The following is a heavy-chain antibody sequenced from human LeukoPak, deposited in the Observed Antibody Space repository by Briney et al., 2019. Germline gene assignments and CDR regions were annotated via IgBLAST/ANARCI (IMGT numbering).Heavy chain of an antibody. Sequence: PSETLSLTCTVSGGSISSYYWTWIRQPPGKGLEWIGNIYCSGSTNYNPSLKSRVTISVDTSKNQFSLKLSSVTAADTAVYYCARQSYSSAWYFFAYWGQGTLVTVSS. CDR3: ARQSYSSAWYFFAY. CDR2: IYCSGST. J-gene: IGHJ4*02. D-gene: IGHD6-19*01. V-gene: IGHV4-59*08. CDR1: GGSISSYY.